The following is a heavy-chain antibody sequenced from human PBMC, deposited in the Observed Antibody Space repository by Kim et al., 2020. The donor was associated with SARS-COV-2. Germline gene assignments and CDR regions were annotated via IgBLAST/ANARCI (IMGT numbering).Heavy chain of an antibody. D-gene: IGHD2-2*01. CDR1: GYTFTSYG. J-gene: IGHJ5*02. Sequence: ASVKVSCKASGYTFTSYGISWVRQAPGQGLEWMGWISAYNGNTNYAQKLQGRVTMTTDTSTSTAYMELRSLRSDDMAVYYCARDVWDIVVVPAANLIFRFDPWGQGTLVTVSS. CDR2: ISAYNGNT. CDR3: ARDVWDIVVVPAANLIFRFDP. V-gene: IGHV1-18*03.